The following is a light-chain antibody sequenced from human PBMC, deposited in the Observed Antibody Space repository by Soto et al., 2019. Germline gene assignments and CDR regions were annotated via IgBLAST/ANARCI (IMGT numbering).Light chain of an antibody. CDR2: DVS. CDR1: SSDVGRYNS. J-gene: IGLJ2*01. V-gene: IGLV2-14*01. Sequence: QSALTQPASVSGSPGQSITISCTGTSSDVGRYNSVSWYQQHPGKAPKLMIYDVSNRPSGVSNRFSGSKSGNTASLTISGLQAEDEADYYCSSYTSSSIVVFGGGTQLTVL. CDR3: SSYTSSSIVV.